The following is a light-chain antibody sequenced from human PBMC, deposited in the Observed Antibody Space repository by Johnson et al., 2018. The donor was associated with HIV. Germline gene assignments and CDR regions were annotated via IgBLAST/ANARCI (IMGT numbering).Light chain of an antibody. CDR3: GKWDNSLSGYV. CDR2: ENN. CDR1: SSNIGNNY. V-gene: IGLV1-51*02. Sequence: QSVLTQPPSVSAAPGQKVTISCSGSSSNIGNNYVSWYQQLPGTAPKLLIYENNKRPSGIPDRFSGSKSGTSATLGITGLQTGDEADYYCGKWDNSLSGYVFGTGTKVTVL. J-gene: IGLJ1*01.